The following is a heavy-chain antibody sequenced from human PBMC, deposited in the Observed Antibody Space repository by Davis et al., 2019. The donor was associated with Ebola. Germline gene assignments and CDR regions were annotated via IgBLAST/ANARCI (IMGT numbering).Heavy chain of an antibody. V-gene: IGHV3-7*03. J-gene: IGHJ3*01. CDR1: GFTFSSYW. CDR3: ARGWSYPGV. D-gene: IGHD1-26*01. CDR2: IKQDGSEI. Sequence: PGGSLRLSCAASGFTFSSYWMHWVRQAPGKGLEWVASIKQDGSEIYYVDSVKGRFTISRDNAKSSLSLQMNSLRAEDTAVYYCARGWSYPGVWGQGTMVTVSS.